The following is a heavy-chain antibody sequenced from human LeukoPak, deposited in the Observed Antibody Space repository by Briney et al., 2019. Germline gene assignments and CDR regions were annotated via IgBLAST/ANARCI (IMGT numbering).Heavy chain of an antibody. V-gene: IGHV1-69*13. CDR1: GGTFSSYA. J-gene: IGHJ4*02. CDR3: ARDGDDISSVDY. D-gene: IGHD3-9*01. CDR2: IIPIFGTA. Sequence: ASVKVSCKASGGTFSSYAISWVRQAPGQGLEWMGGIIPIFGTANYAQKFQGRVTITADESTSTAYMELSSLRSEDTAVYYCARDGDDISSVDYWGQGTLVTVSS.